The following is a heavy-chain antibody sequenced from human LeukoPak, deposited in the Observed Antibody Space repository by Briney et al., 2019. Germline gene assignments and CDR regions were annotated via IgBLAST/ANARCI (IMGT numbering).Heavy chain of an antibody. V-gene: IGHV1-46*01. CDR2: INPSGGST. Sequence: ASVKVSCKASGYTFTSYYMHWVRQAPGQGLEWMGIINPSGGSTSYAQKFQGRVTMTRDTSTSTVYMELSSLRSDDTAVYYCARPHDYGDYGGNWFDPWGQGTLVTVSS. CDR3: ARPHDYGDYGGNWFDP. CDR1: GYTFTSYY. J-gene: IGHJ5*02. D-gene: IGHD4-17*01.